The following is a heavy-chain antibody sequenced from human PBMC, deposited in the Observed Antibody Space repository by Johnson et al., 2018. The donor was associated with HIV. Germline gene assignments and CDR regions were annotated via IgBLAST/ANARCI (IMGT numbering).Heavy chain of an antibody. D-gene: IGHD6-13*01. CDR3: ARDGESQQLPLGDAFDV. V-gene: IGHV3-66*01. CDR2: LYSGGNT. CDR1: GFSVSNNY. J-gene: IGHJ3*01. Sequence: VQLVESGGGLVHPGGSLRLSCGASGFSVSNNYMNWVRQAPGKGLEWVSVLYSGGNTYYADSVRGRFTISRDNSKNTLYLQMSSLKVEDTAMYYCARDGESQQLPLGDAFDVWGQGTMVIVSS.